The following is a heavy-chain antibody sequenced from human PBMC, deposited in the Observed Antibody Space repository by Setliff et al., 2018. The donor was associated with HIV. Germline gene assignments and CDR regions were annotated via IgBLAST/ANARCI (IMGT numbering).Heavy chain of an antibody. J-gene: IGHJ3*02. D-gene: IGHD3-10*01. Sequence: ASVKVSCKASGYTFTSYGISWVRQAPGQGLEWMGWISAYNGNTSYAQKLQGRVTMTTDTSTSTAYMELRSLRSDDTAVYYCARDQITMVRGTLGAFDIWGQGTVVTVSS. V-gene: IGHV1-18*01. CDR3: ARDQITMVRGTLGAFDI. CDR2: ISAYNGNT. CDR1: GYTFTSYG.